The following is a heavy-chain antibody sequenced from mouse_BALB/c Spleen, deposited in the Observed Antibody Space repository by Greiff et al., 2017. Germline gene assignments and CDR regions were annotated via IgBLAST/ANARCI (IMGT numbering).Heavy chain of an antibody. D-gene: IGHD2-2*01. Sequence: EVQLVESGGGLVKLGGSLKLSCAASGFTFSSYYMSWVRQTPEKRLELVAAINSNGGSTYYPDTVKGRFTISRDNAKNTLYLQMSSLKSEDTALYYCARSYGYYFDYWGQGTTLTVSS. J-gene: IGHJ2*01. CDR2: INSNGGST. CDR3: ARSYGYYFDY. V-gene: IGHV5-6-2*01. CDR1: GFTFSSYY.